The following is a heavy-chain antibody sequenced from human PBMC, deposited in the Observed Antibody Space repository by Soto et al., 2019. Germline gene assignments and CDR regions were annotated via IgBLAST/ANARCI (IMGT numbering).Heavy chain of an antibody. CDR3: ARDGYVEWLLGAFGYYYYGMDV. D-gene: IGHD3-3*01. Sequence: GGSLRLSCAASGFTFSSYSMNWVRQAPGKGLEWVSSISSSSSYIYYADSVKGRFTISRDNAKNSLYLQMNSLRAEDTAVYYCARDGYVEWLLGAFGYYYYGMDVWGQGTTVTVSS. CDR2: ISSSSSYI. J-gene: IGHJ6*02. V-gene: IGHV3-21*01. CDR1: GFTFSSYS.